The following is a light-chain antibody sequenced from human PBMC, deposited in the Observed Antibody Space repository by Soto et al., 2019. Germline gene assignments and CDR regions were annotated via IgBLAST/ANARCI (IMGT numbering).Light chain of an antibody. Sequence: DIQMTQSPYSLSASVGDRVTITCRASQGISNYLAWYQQKPWKVPKLLIDAASTLQSGVPSRFSGSGSGTDFTLTISSLQPEDGATYYCQKYNSAPRTFGQGTKVEIK. CDR2: AAS. J-gene: IGKJ1*01. CDR1: QGISNY. CDR3: QKYNSAPRT. V-gene: IGKV1-27*01.